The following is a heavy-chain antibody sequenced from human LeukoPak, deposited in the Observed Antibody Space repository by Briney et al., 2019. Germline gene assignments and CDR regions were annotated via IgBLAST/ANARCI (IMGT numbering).Heavy chain of an antibody. D-gene: IGHD5-18*01. CDR2: ISGSGGST. CDR1: GFTFSSYA. V-gene: IGHV3-23*01. CDR3: AKKTVDTDYYYYGMDV. J-gene: IGHJ6*02. Sequence: GGSLRLSCAASGFTFSSYAMSWVRQAPGKGLEWVSAISGSGGSTYYADPVKGRFTISRDNSKNTLYLQMNSLRAEDTAVYYCAKKTVDTDYYYYGMDVWGQGTTVPVSS.